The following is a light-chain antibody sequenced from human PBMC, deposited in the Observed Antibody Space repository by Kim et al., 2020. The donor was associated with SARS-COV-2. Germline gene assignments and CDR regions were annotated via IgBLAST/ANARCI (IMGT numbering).Light chain of an antibody. CDR2: GNF. CDR1: TSNIGADYD. CDR3: QSYDSSLSGWV. Sequence: QRVTISCSGSTSNIGADYDVHWYQQFPGTAPKPLIYGNFKRPSGVPDRFSGSKSGTSASLAITGLQAEDEAEYYSQSYDSSLSGWVFGGGTQLTVL. V-gene: IGLV1-40*01. J-gene: IGLJ3*02.